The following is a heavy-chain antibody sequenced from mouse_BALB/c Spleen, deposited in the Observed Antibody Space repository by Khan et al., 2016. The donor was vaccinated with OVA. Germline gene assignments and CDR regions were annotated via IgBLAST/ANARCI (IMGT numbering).Heavy chain of an antibody. V-gene: IGHV5-6-5*01. J-gene: IGHJ3*01. CDR2: ISSGDST. Sequence: EVQVVESGGGLVKPGGSLKLSCAASGFIFSNYAMSWVRQSPEKRLEWVASISSGDSTYYPASVKGRFTISRDNARNILYLQMSSLRSEDTARFYCARAYWFAYWGQGTLVTVSS. CDR1: GFIFSNYA. CDR3: ARAYWFAY.